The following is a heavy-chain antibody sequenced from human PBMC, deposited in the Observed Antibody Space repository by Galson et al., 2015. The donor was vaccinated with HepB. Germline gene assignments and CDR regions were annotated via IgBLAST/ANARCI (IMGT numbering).Heavy chain of an antibody. CDR1: GYSFTSYW. J-gene: IGHJ4*02. V-gene: IGHV5-51*03. CDR2: IYPGDSDT. D-gene: IGHD3-22*01. CDR3: ARRANYYDSSGYRGVYDY. Sequence: QSGAEVKKPGESLKISCKGSGYSFTSYWIGWVRQMPGKGLEWMGIIYPGDSDTRYSPSFQGQVTISADKSISTAYLQWSSLKASDTAMYYCARRANYYDSSGYRGVYDYWGQGTLVTVSS.